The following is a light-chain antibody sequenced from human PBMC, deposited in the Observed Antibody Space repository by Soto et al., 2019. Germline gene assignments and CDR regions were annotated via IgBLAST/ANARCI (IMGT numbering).Light chain of an antibody. Sequence: DIQMTQSPSSLSASVGDRVTITCQASQDISRYFNWYQQKPGKAPKLLIYDASHLETGVPSRFSGSGSGTDFTFTITSLPPEDISTYYRQQYHTPPLTFGGGTKVEIK. CDR1: QDISRY. J-gene: IGKJ4*01. CDR3: QQYHTPPLT. V-gene: IGKV1-33*01. CDR2: DAS.